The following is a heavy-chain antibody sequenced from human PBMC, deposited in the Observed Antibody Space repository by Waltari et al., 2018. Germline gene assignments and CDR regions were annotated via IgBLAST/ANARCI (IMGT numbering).Heavy chain of an antibody. CDR1: GGSISSSSYY. J-gene: IGHJ4*02. Sequence: QLQLQESGPGLVKPSETLSLTCTVSGGSISSSSYYWGWIRQPPGTGLEWIGSIYYSGSTYYNPSLKSRVTISVDTSKNQFSLKLSSVTAADTAVYYCARPYSPSGYCSGGSCFIYFDYWGQGTLVTVSS. CDR2: IYYSGST. V-gene: IGHV4-39*07. D-gene: IGHD2-15*01. CDR3: ARPYSPSGYCSGGSCFIYFDY.